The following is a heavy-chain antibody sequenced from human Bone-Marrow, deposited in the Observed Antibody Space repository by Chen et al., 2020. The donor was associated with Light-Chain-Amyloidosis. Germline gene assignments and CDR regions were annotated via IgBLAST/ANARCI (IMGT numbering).Heavy chain of an antibody. CDR3: ARVVVVVPAAPQGWFDP. CDR1: GGSISSYY. Sequence: QVQLQESGPGLVKPSETLSLTCTVSGGSISSYYWSWIRQPPGKGLEWIGYIYYSGSTNYNPSLKSRVTISVDTSKNQFSLKLSSVTAADTAVYYCARVVVVVPAAPQGWFDPWSQGTLVTVSS. V-gene: IGHV4-59*01. D-gene: IGHD2-2*01. J-gene: IGHJ5*02. CDR2: IYYSGST.